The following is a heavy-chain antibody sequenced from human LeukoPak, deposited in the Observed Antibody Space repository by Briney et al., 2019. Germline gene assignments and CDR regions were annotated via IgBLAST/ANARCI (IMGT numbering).Heavy chain of an antibody. CDR3: ASHYYDFWSGYPHRFDY. J-gene: IGHJ4*02. CDR1: GYSISSGYY. Sequence: NPSETLSLTCAVSGYSISSGYYWGWIRQPPGKGLEWIGSIYHSGSTYYNSSLKSRVTISVDTSKNQFSLKLSSVTAADTAVYYCASHYYDFWSGYPHRFDYWGQGTLVTVSS. D-gene: IGHD3-3*01. V-gene: IGHV4-38-2*01. CDR2: IYHSGST.